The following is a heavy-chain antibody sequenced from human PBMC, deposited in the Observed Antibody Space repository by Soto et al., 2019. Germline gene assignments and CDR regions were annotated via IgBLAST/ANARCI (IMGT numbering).Heavy chain of an antibody. CDR2: IYHSGST. Sequence: SETLSLTCAVSGGSISSGGYSWSWIRQPPGKGLEWIGYIYHSGSTYYNPSLKSRVTISVDTSKNQLSLKLSSVTAADTAVYYCARSVAGTDYWGQGTLVTVSS. D-gene: IGHD6-19*01. CDR3: ARSVAGTDY. CDR1: GGSISSGGYS. J-gene: IGHJ4*02. V-gene: IGHV4-30-2*01.